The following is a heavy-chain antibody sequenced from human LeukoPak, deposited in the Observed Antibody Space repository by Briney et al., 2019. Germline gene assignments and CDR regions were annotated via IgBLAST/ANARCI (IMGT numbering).Heavy chain of an antibody. V-gene: IGHV3-74*01. CDR1: GFSFSGHW. CDR2: ISPTGSTT. J-gene: IGHJ4*02. Sequence: GGSLRLSCTASGFSFSGHWMHWARQLPGRGLVWVSHISPTGSTTSYADSVKGRFTVSRDNAKNTLYLQVNNLRAEDTAVYYCARGPNSNWSGLDFWGQGTLLTVSS. CDR3: ARGPNSNWSGLDF. D-gene: IGHD6-6*01.